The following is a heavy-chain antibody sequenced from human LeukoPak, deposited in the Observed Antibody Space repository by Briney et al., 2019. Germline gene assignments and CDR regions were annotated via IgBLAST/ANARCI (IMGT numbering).Heavy chain of an antibody. CDR3: ARDRYYYDTSGYYYILDY. CDR1: GGSISSFY. CDR2: IYSSGKT. J-gene: IGHJ4*02. V-gene: IGHV4-4*07. D-gene: IGHD3-22*01. Sequence: PSETLSLTCNVSGGSISSFYWSWIRQAAGGGLEWIGRIYSSGKTNYNPSLKSRVTMSIDTSKNQFSLSLRSVTAADTAVYYCARDRYYYDTSGYYYILDYWGQGTLVTVSS.